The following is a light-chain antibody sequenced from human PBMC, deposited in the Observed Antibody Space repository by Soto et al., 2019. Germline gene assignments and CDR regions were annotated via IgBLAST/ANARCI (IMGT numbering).Light chain of an antibody. V-gene: IGLV2-14*01. Sequence: QSVLTQPAFVSGSPGQSITISCTGTSSDVGGYNYVSWYQHPPGKAPKLMISEVSNRPSGVSNRFSGSKSGTSASLAITGLQAEDEADYYCQSYDSSLSGSVFGGGTKLTVL. CDR2: EVS. CDR1: SSDVGGYNY. J-gene: IGLJ3*02. CDR3: QSYDSSLSGSV.